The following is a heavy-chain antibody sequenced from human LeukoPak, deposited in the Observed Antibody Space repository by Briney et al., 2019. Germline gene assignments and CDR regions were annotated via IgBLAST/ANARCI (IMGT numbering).Heavy chain of an antibody. J-gene: IGHJ6*03. D-gene: IGHD2-21*01. V-gene: IGHV3-21*01. Sequence: GGSLRLSCAASGFIFSSYAMHWVRQAPGKGLEWVSSISSSSYIYYADSVKGRFTISRDNAKNSLYLQMNSLRAEDTAVYYCARGGYWDYYYYMDVWGKGTTVTISS. CDR3: ARGGYWDYYYYMDV. CDR2: ISSSSYI. CDR1: GFIFSSYA.